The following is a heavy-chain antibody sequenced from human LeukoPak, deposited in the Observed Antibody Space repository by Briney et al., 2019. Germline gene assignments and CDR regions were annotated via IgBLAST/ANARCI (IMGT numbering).Heavy chain of an antibody. CDR2: INHSGST. Sequence: PSETLSLTCAVYGGSFSGYYWSWIRQPPGRGLEWIGEINHSGSTNYNPSLKSRVTISVDTSKNQFSLKLSSVTAADTAVYYCARATVVRGVTYSHWGQGTLVTVSS. CDR1: GGSFSGYY. CDR3: ARATVVRGVTYSH. D-gene: IGHD3-10*01. V-gene: IGHV4-34*01. J-gene: IGHJ4*02.